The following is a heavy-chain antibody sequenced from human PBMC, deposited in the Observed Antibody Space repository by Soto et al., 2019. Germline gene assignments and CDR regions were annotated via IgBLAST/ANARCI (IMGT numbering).Heavy chain of an antibody. CDR1: GGSISTSNW. J-gene: IGHJ4*02. D-gene: IGHD3-16*01. V-gene: IGHV4-4*02. Sequence: QVQLQESGPGLVKPSGTLSLTCAVSGGSISTSNWWSWVRQPPGKGLEWIGEVYHSGSTNYNPSFKSRVXXXVXXSNHQFSLKLNSVTAADTALYYCARPSTGGTRFDYWGQGSLVTVSS. CDR2: VYHSGST. CDR3: ARPSTGGTRFDY.